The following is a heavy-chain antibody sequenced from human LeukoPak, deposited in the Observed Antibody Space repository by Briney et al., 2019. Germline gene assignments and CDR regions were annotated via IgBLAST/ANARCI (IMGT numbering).Heavy chain of an antibody. Sequence: SETLSLTCTVSGGSISSYYWSWIRQPPGKGLEWIGYIYYSGSTNYNPSPKSRVTISVDTSKNQFSLKLSSVTAADTAVYYCARGGYSYGPDAFDIWGQGTMVTVSS. D-gene: IGHD5-18*01. CDR1: GGSISSYY. J-gene: IGHJ3*02. CDR3: ARGGYSYGPDAFDI. CDR2: IYYSGST. V-gene: IGHV4-59*01.